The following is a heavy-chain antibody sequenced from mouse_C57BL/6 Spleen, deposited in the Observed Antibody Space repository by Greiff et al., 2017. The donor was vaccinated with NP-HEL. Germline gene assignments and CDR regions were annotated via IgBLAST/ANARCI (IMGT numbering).Heavy chain of an antibody. CDR1: GYTFTDYN. CDR2: INPNNGGT. D-gene: IGHD1-1*01. CDR3: ARSLYYYGSSRYAMDY. Sequence: VQLKESGPELVKPGASVKIPCKASGYTFTDYNMDWVKQSHGKSLEWIGDINPNNGGTIYNQKFKGKATLTVDKSSSTAYMELRSLTSEDTAVYYCARSLYYYGSSRYAMDYWGQGTSVTVSS. V-gene: IGHV1-18*01. J-gene: IGHJ4*01.